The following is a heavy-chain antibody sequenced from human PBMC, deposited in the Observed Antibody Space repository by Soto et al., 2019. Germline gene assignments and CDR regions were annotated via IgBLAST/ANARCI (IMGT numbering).Heavy chain of an antibody. CDR3: AREITMVRGVEWFDH. D-gene: IGHD3-10*01. V-gene: IGHV4-59*01. CDR2: IYYSGST. J-gene: IGHJ5*02. CDR1: GGSISSYY. Sequence: SETLSLTCTVSGGSISSYYWSWIRQPPGKGLEWIGYIYYSGSTNYNPSLKSRVTISVDTSKNQFSLKLSSVTAADTAVYYCAREITMVRGVEWFDHWGQGTLVTVSS.